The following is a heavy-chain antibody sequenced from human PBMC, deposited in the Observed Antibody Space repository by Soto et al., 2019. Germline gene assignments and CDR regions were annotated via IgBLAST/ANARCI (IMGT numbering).Heavy chain of an antibody. CDR1: GFTFSSYW. Sequence: PWGSLRLSCAASGFTFSSYWMHWVRHAPGKGLVWVSRINSDGSSTSYADSVKGRFTISRDNAKNTLYLQMNSLRAEDTAVYYCARDQTAVAGKDYWGQGTLVTVSS. J-gene: IGHJ4*02. D-gene: IGHD6-19*01. CDR2: INSDGSST. CDR3: ARDQTAVAGKDY. V-gene: IGHV3-74*01.